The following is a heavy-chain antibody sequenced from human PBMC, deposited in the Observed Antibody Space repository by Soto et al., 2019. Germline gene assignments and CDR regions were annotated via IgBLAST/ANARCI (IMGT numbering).Heavy chain of an antibody. D-gene: IGHD2-2*03. J-gene: IGHJ4*02. CDR3: ARGGYCSSTSCSLFDS. CDR2: ISSTSTYI. Sequence: GGSLRLSCAASGFSFSDNSMKWVRQAPGKGLEWVSSISSTSTYIFYADSLKGRFTISRDNAKNSLYLQMNSLRADDTAVYYCARGGYCSSTSCSLFDSWGQGTLVTVSS. V-gene: IGHV3-21*01. CDR1: GFSFSDNS.